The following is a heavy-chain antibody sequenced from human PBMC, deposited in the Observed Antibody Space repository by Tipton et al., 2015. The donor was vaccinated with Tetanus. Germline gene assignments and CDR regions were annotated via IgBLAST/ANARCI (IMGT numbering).Heavy chain of an antibody. D-gene: IGHD6-19*01. CDR3: ARDRAVPVQAYGTDV. J-gene: IGHJ6*02. V-gene: IGHV1-18*01. CDR1: GYTFTHYG. Sequence: QSGAEVKKPGASVKVSCKASGYTFTHYGISWVRQAPGQGLEWVGWISPFTGDTEYAQNLQDRLILTTDTSTATAYVEVRGLTSDDTAVYYCARDRAVPVQAYGTDVWGQGTSVTVSS. CDR2: ISPFTGDT.